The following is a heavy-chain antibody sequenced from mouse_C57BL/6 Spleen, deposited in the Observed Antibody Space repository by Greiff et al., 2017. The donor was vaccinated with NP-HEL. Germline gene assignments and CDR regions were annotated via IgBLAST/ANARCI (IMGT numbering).Heavy chain of an antibody. CDR2: IHPNSGST. V-gene: IGHV1-64*01. Sequence: VQLQQPGAELVKPGASVKLSCKASGYTFTSYWMHWVKQRPGQGLEWIGMIHPNSGSTNYNEKFKSKATLTVDKSSSTAYMQLSSLTSEDSAVYYCARSPRDYDAMDYWGQGTSVTVSS. CDR3: ARSPRDYDAMDY. CDR1: GYTFTSYW. J-gene: IGHJ4*01. D-gene: IGHD3-3*01.